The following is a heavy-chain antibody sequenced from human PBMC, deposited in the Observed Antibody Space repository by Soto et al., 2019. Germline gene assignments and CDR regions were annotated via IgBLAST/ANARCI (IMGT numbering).Heavy chain of an antibody. Sequence: SATQSLTCPVYGGSFSGYYWTWLRPNPGKGLEWIGEINHSGTTKYNPSLESRVTISADTSKNQFSLRLTSVTAADTAVYYGARGTTGSSAYCYDWFDPWGPGTLVLVSS. J-gene: IGHJ5*02. CDR2: INHSGTT. D-gene: IGHD3-22*01. CDR1: GGSFSGYY. CDR3: ARGTTGSSAYCYDWFDP. V-gene: IGHV4-34*01.